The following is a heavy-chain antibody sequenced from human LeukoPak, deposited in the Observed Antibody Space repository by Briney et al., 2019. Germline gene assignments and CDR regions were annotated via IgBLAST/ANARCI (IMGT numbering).Heavy chain of an antibody. CDR3: ARGITAAALDY. D-gene: IGHD6-13*01. J-gene: IGHJ4*02. V-gene: IGHV3-7*01. CDR2: IKQGGREK. CDR1: GFDFSNYW. Sequence: GGSLRLSCAASGFDFSNYWISWVRQAPGKGLEWVANIKQGGREKYYVDSVKGRFTISRDYAKKSVYLEMNSLRADDTAVYYCARGITAAALDYWGQGTLVTVSS.